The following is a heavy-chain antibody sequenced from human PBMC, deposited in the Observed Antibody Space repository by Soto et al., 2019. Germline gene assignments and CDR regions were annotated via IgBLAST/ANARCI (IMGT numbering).Heavy chain of an antibody. D-gene: IGHD3-3*01. CDR3: ARDQGITTFGVYSMYYYGMDA. V-gene: IGHV1-18*01. Sequence: QVQLVQSGAEVKKPGASVKVSCKASGYTFTSSGISWVRQAPGQGLEWMGWISTDNGNTNYAQHLQGRGSMTTDTSTSTAYMDLRSLRSDDTAVYYCARDQGITTFGVYSMYYYGMDAWGQGTTVTVSS. J-gene: IGHJ6*02. CDR1: GYTFTSSG. CDR2: ISTDNGNT.